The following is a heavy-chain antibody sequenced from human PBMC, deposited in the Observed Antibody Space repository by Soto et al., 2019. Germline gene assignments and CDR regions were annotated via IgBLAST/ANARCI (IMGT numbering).Heavy chain of an antibody. J-gene: IGHJ5*02. CDR3: ARTIVVVPAANPYNWFDP. Sequence: PSETLSLTCTVSGGSISSSSYYWGWIRQPPGKGLEWIGSIYYSGSTYYNPSLKSRVTISVDTSKNQFSLKLSSVTAADTAVYYCARTIVVVPAANPYNWFDPWGQGTLVTVSS. V-gene: IGHV4-39*01. CDR2: IYYSGST. D-gene: IGHD2-2*01. CDR1: GGSISSSSYY.